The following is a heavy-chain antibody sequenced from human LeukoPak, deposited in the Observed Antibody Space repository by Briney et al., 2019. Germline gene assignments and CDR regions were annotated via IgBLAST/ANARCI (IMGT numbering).Heavy chain of an antibody. CDR1: GYTFTSYD. CDR2: MNPNSGNT. Sequence: ASVKVSCKASGYTFTSYDINWVRQATGQGLEWMGWMNPNSGNTGYAQKFQGRVTITRNTSISTAYMELSSLRSEDTAMYYCARGRWGFGATLYDYYYYYMDVWGKGTTVTVSS. CDR3: ARGRWGFGATLYDYYYYYMDV. J-gene: IGHJ6*03. V-gene: IGHV1-8*03. D-gene: IGHD3-10*01.